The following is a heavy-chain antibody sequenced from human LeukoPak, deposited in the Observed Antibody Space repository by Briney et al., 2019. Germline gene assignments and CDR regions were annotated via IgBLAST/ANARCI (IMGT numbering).Heavy chain of an antibody. CDR3: LGALGY. CDR1: APKFSASS. Sequence: GGSLRLSCAAYAPKFSASSVHWVRQASGEGLEWVGSIRSKANSYATAYGASAKGRFTISRDDSKNTAYLQMNSLKTEDTALYYCLGALGYWGQGTLVTVSS. V-gene: IGHV3-73*01. J-gene: IGHJ4*02. D-gene: IGHD1-26*01. CDR2: IRSKANSYAT.